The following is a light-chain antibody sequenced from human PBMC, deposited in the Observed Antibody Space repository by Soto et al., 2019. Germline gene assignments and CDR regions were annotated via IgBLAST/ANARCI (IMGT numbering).Light chain of an antibody. V-gene: IGLV1-40*01. CDR1: SSNIGAGYD. Sequence: QPVLTQPPSVSGAPGQRVTISCTGSSSNIGAGYDVHWYQQFPGTAPKLLIYGNSNRPSGVYDRFSGSKSGTSASLAITGLQAEDEGDYYCQSYDSSLSGYVFGTGTKLTVL. CDR3: QSYDSSLSGYV. CDR2: GNS. J-gene: IGLJ1*01.